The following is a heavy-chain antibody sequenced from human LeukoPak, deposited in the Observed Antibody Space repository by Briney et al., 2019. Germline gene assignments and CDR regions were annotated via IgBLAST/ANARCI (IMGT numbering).Heavy chain of an antibody. CDR3: SNVGY. Sequence: AGGSLRLSCAASGLTFRSYRMSWVRQAPGKGLEWVAKIKQDGSEKNYVDSVKGRFTISRDNAKNSLYLQMNSLRVEDTAVYYCSNVGYWGQGTLVTVSS. CDR1: GLTFRSYR. V-gene: IGHV3-7*01. J-gene: IGHJ4*02. CDR2: IKQDGSEK.